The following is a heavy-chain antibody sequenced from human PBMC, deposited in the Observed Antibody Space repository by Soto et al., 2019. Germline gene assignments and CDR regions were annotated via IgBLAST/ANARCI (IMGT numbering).Heavy chain of an antibody. Sequence: SETLSLTCTVSGGSISSGDYYWSWIRQPPGKGLEWIGYIYYSGSTYYNPSLKSRVTISVDTSKNQFSLKLSSVTAADTAVYYCARDFGIAARPPVRWYYGMDVWGQGTTVTVSS. CDR3: ARDFGIAARPPVRWYYGMDV. CDR1: GGSISSGDYY. J-gene: IGHJ6*02. V-gene: IGHV4-30-4*01. D-gene: IGHD6-6*01. CDR2: IYYSGST.